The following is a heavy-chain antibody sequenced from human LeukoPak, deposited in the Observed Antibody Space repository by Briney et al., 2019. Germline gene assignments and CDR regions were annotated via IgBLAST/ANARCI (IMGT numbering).Heavy chain of an antibody. J-gene: IGHJ4*02. V-gene: IGHV3-13*05. CDR1: GFTFSSYD. Sequence: RGSPRLSCAASGFTFSSYDMHWVRQATGKGLEWVSAIGTAGDPYYPGSVKGRFTISRENAKNSLYLQMNSLRAGDTAVYYCARAYGGNSVLDYWGQGTLVTVSS. CDR2: IGTAGDP. CDR3: ARAYGGNSVLDY. D-gene: IGHD4-23*01.